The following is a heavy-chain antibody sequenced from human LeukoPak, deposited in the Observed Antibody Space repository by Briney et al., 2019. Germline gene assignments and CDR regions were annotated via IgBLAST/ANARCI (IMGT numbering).Heavy chain of an antibody. CDR2: IYTSGST. V-gene: IGHV4-61*02. CDR1: GGSIGSGSYY. J-gene: IGHJ4*02. D-gene: IGHD2-15*01. CDR3: ARLSVLISTYLDY. Sequence: SQTLSLTCTVSGGSIGSGSYYWSWIRQPAGKGLEWIGRIYTSGSTNYNPSLKSRVTISVDTSKNQFSLKLSSVTAADTAVYYCARLSVLISTYLDYWGQGTLVTVSS.